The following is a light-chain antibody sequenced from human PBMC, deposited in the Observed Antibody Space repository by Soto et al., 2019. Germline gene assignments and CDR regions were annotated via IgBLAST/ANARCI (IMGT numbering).Light chain of an antibody. V-gene: IGKV1-9*01. J-gene: IGKJ5*01. CDR2: EES. CDR1: QAITNN. CDR3: QQRTTWPPIP. Sequence: WIHSRASRSASKRERVTITCRASQAITNNLAWYQQKPGNPPKLLIYEESTLHSGVPSRFSGRKVGTQFILTIDSLQPEDFALYYCQQRTTWPPIPFGQVGRLEI.